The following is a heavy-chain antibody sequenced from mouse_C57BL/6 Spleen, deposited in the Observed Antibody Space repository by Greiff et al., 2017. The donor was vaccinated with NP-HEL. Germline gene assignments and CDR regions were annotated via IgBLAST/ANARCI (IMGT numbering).Heavy chain of an antibody. CDR2: INPSNGGT. CDR3: ARSGSYYSNLDY. V-gene: IGHV1-53*01. J-gene: IGHJ2*01. D-gene: IGHD2-5*01. CDR1: GYTFTSYW. Sequence: QVQLQQPGTELVKPGASVKLSCKASGYTFTSYWMHWVKQRPGQGLEWIGNINPSNGGTNYNEKFKSKATLTVDKSSSTAYMKLSSLTSEDSAVYYCARSGSYYSNLDYWGQGTTLTVSS.